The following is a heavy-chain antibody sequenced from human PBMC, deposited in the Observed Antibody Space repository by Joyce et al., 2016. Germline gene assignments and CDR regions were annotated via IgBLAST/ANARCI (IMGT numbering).Heavy chain of an antibody. CDR1: GFSFSSYG. CDR2: ISGYDGNT. V-gene: IGHV1-18*01. J-gene: IGHJ4*02. CDR3: VRDSSGWSRDIDY. D-gene: IGHD6-19*01. Sequence: QVHLAQSGAEVKKPGASAKVSCRTSGFSFSSYGISWVRQAPGQGLEWMWCISGYDGNTVYAQKVQARVTMNTDTSTSTAYMELRTLGSDDTAVYYCVRDSSGWSRDIDYWGQGTLVSVSS.